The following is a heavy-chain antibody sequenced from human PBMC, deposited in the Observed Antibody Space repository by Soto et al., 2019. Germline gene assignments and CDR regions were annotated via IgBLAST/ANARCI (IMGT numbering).Heavy chain of an antibody. CDR3: AVTKRGGPFYYYGMDV. CDR1: GGTFSSYA. CDR2: IIPIFGTA. D-gene: IGHD2-15*01. Sequence: SVKVSCKASGGTFSSYAISWVRQAPGQGLEWMGGIIPIFGTANYAQKFQGRVTITADESTSTAYMELSSLRSEDTAVYYCAVTKRGGPFYYYGMDVWGQGTTVTVSS. V-gene: IGHV1-69*13. J-gene: IGHJ6*02.